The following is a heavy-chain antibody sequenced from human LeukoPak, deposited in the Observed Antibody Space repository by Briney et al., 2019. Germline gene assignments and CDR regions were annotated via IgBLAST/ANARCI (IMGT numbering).Heavy chain of an antibody. Sequence: PSETLSLTCAVYGGSFSGYYWSWIRQPPGKGLEWIGEINHSGSTNYNPSLKSRVTISVDTSKNQFSLKLSSVTAADTAVYYCARVMGARGWSYYYGMDVWGQGTTVTVSS. J-gene: IGHJ6*02. D-gene: IGHD2-15*01. CDR2: INHSGST. CDR1: GGSFSGYY. CDR3: ARVMGARGWSYYYGMDV. V-gene: IGHV4-34*01.